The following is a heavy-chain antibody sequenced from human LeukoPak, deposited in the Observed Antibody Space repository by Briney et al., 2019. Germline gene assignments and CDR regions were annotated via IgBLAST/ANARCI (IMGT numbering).Heavy chain of an antibody. Sequence: SETLSLTCAVSGGSISSYYRSWIRQPPGKGLEWIGFIYYSGSANYNPSLRSRVTMSVDTSKNQFSLKLTSVTAADTAVYYCARTGVVATSYFFDYWGQGILVTVSS. V-gene: IGHV4-59*01. CDR2: IYYSGSA. J-gene: IGHJ4*02. CDR1: GGSISSYY. D-gene: IGHD5-12*01. CDR3: ARTGVVATSYFFDY.